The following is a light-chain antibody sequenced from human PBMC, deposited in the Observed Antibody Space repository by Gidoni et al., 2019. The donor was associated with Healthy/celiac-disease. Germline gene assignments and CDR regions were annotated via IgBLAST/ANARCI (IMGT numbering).Light chain of an antibody. Sequence: QSALTQPRSVSGSPGQSVTISCTGTSSDVGGYNYVSWYQQHPGKAPKLMIYDVSKRPSGGPDRFSGSKSGNTASLTISGLQAEDDADYYCCSYAGSYTVVFGGGTKLTVL. CDR3: CSYAGSYTVV. CDR2: DVS. V-gene: IGLV2-11*01. J-gene: IGLJ2*01. CDR1: SSDVGGYNY.